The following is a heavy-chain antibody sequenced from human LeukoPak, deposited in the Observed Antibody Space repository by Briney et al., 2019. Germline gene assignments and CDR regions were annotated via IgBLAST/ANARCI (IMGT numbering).Heavy chain of an antibody. CDR1: GFTFDDYA. Sequence: GGSLRLSCAASGFTFDDYAMHWVRQAPGKGLEWVSLISGDGGSTYYADSVKGRFTISRDNSKNSLYLQMNSLRTEDTALYYCAKIMGEKITIFGVALNNNDYWGQGTLVTVSS. V-gene: IGHV3-43*02. D-gene: IGHD3-3*01. J-gene: IGHJ4*02. CDR2: ISGDGGST. CDR3: AKIMGEKITIFGVALNNNDY.